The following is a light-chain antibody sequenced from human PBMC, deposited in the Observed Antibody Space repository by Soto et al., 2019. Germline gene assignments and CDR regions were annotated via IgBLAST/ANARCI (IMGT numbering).Light chain of an antibody. CDR3: QHYVTSLTT. CDR1: QSISTY. J-gene: IGKJ1*01. Sequence: DIQMTQSPSSLSASVGDRVTITCRASQSISTYLHWYQQKPGKAPKVLISTTSTLQSGVPSRFSGSGSGTDFTLTISRLEPEDFAVYYCQHYVTSLTTFGQGTKVEVK. V-gene: IGKV1-39*01. CDR2: TTS.